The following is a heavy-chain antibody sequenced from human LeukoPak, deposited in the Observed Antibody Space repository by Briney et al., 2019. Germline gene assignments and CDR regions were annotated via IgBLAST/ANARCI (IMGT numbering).Heavy chain of an antibody. V-gene: IGHV3-23*01. D-gene: IGHD6-13*01. CDR2: ISGSGGST. J-gene: IGHJ4*02. Sequence: GGSLRLYCGASGFTFSSYAMSWVRQAPGKGLEWVSAISGSGGSTYYADSVKGRFTISRDNSKNTLYLQMNSLRAEDTAVYYCAKGGYSSSWYYFDYWGQGTLVTVSS. CDR1: GFTFSSYA. CDR3: AKGGYSSSWYYFDY.